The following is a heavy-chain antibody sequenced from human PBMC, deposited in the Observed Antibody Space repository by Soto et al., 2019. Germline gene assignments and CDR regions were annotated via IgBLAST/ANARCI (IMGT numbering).Heavy chain of an antibody. V-gene: IGHV1-46*01. J-gene: IGHJ5*01. D-gene: IGHD1-26*01. CDR1: GYIFTNYY. CDR3: ARGLVGALILWFDS. CDR2: INPGGGAT. Sequence: QVQLVQSGAEVKKPGASVKVSCKASGYIFTNYYIYWVRQAPGQGLEYIGIINPGGGATDYAQKFQGRVTMTRDTSTSTVYMELSSLRYEDTAVYYCARGLVGALILWFDSFGQGTLVTVSS.